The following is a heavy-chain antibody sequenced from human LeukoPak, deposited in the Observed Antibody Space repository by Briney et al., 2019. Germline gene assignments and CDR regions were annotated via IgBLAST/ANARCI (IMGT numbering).Heavy chain of an antibody. CDR1: GFTFSSYA. Sequence: GGSLRLSCAGSGFTFSSYAMSWVRQAPGKGLEWVSAVSVSVSNTYYADYVKGRFTISRDNSKNTLYLQMNSLRAEDTVVYYCARRVWCSSTNCRGFDYWGQGTPVTVSS. J-gene: IGHJ4*02. CDR3: ARRVWCSSTNCRGFDY. CDR2: VSVSVSNT. D-gene: IGHD2-2*01. V-gene: IGHV3-23*01.